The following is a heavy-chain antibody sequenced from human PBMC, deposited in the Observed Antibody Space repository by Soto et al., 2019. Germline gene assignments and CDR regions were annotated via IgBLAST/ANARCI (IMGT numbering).Heavy chain of an antibody. CDR1: GYTLTGYY. CDR2: INPNSGGT. V-gene: IGHV1-2*04. D-gene: IGHD2-2*01. Sequence: ASVKVSCEASGYTLTGYYMHWVRQAPGQGLEWMGWINPNSGGTNYAQKFQGWVTMTRDTSISTAYMELSRLRSDDTAVYYCARDLGCSSTSCPGNAFDIWGQGTMVTVSS. CDR3: ARDLGCSSTSCPGNAFDI. J-gene: IGHJ3*02.